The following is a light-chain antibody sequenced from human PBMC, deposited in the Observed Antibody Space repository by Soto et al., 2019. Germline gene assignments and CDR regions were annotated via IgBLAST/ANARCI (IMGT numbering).Light chain of an antibody. CDR3: CSYAGSSTHV. CDR2: EVS. Sequence: QSALTQPPSASGSFGQSVTISCTGTSSDVGSYNLVSWYQQHPGKAPKLMIYEVSKRPSGVSNRFSGSKSGNTASLTISGLQAEDEADYYCCSYAGSSTHVFGTGTKVTVL. J-gene: IGLJ1*01. CDR1: SSDVGSYNL. V-gene: IGLV2-23*02.